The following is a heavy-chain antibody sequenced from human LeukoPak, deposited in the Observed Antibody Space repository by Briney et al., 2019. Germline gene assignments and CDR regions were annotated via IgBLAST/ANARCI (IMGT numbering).Heavy chain of an antibody. CDR1: GFTVSSNY. CDR2: IYSGGSA. CDR3: VRDNGLL. J-gene: IGHJ2*01. Sequence: GGSLRLSCAASGFTVSSNYMSWVRQAPGKGLEWVSVIYSGGSAYYADSVRGRFTISRHNSKNTLYLQMNSLRAEDTAVYYCVRDNGLLWGRGTLVTVSS. V-gene: IGHV3-53*04. D-gene: IGHD2-2*03.